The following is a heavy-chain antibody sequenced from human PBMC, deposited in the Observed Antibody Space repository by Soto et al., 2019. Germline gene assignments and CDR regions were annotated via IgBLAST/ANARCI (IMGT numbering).Heavy chain of an antibody. J-gene: IGHJ6*02. Sequence: QVQLVQSGAEVKKPGSSVKVSCKASGGTFSSYAISWVRQAPGQGLEWMGGIIPIFGTANYAQKFQGRVTITADESTSTAYMELSSLRSEDTAVYYCARDMGGYDAPYYYDMDVWGQGTTVTVSS. D-gene: IGHD5-12*01. CDR2: IIPIFGTA. CDR3: ARDMGGYDAPYYYDMDV. V-gene: IGHV1-69*01. CDR1: GGTFSSYA.